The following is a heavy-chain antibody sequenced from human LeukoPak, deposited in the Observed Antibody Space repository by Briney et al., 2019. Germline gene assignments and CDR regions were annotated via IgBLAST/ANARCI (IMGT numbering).Heavy chain of an antibody. CDR2: IKQDGSEK. CDR3: AGGQDVYRY. D-gene: IGHD5-24*01. Sequence: GGSLRLSCAASGFTFSSYWMTWVRQAPGKGLEWVANIKQDGSEKYYVDSVKGRFTISRDNAKNSLYLQMDSLRAEDTAVYYCAGGQDVYRYWGQGTLVTVSS. CDR1: GFTFSSYW. J-gene: IGHJ4*02. V-gene: IGHV3-7*01.